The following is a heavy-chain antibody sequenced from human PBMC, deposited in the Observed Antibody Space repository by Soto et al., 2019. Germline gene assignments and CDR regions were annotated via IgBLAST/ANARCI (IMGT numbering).Heavy chain of an antibody. CDR3: ARDHYDSGWPSFDY. Sequence: GGSLRLSCAASGFTLSDYAMNWVRQAPGKGLQWVSTIIGSGDSTYSTYYADSVKGRFTISRDNSKNTLYLQMNTLRAEDTAVYYCARDHYDSGWPSFDYWGQGTLVTVSS. D-gene: IGHD6-19*01. J-gene: IGHJ4*02. V-gene: IGHV3-23*01. CDR1: GFTLSDYA. CDR2: IIGSGDSTYST.